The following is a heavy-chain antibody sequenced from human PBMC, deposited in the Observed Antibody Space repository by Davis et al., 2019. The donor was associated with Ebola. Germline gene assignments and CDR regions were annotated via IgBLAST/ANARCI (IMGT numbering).Heavy chain of an antibody. V-gene: IGHV3-11*01. CDR1: GFTFSDYY. D-gene: IGHD2-2*01. Sequence: PGGSLRLSCAASGFTFSDYYMTWVRQAPGKGLEWVSYVTSRGEATYYADSVKGRLTTSRDNAKNSVYLQMNSLRAEDTALYYCARGCSSTSCSVGFDYWGQGTLVTVSS. CDR3: ARGCSSTSCSVGFDY. CDR2: VTSRGEAT. J-gene: IGHJ4*02.